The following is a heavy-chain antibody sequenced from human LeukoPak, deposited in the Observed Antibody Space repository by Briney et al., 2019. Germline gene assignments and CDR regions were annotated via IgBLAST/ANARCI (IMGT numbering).Heavy chain of an antibody. D-gene: IGHD3-3*01. Sequence: SETLSLTCIVSGDSMSSSSWSWIRQPAGKGLEWIGRISTSGRTKYNPSLTSRVTMSVDTSKTQFSLRLSSVIAADMAVYYCARDSEGWRSAYYYYYMDVWGTGTTVTVSS. CDR2: ISTSGRT. V-gene: IGHV4-4*07. CDR1: GDSMSSSS. CDR3: ARDSEGWRSAYYYYYMDV. J-gene: IGHJ6*03.